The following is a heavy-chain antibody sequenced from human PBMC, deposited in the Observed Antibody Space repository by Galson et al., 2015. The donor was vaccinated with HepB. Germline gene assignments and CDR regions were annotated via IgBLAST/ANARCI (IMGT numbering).Heavy chain of an antibody. Sequence: CAISGDSVASNSAVWNWIRQSPSRGLEWLERTYFRSKWHNDYGISVKSRISINADTSQNRLSVEDTAIYYCARVADSHYGDHTHFDSWGQGALVTVSS. V-gene: IGHV6-1*01. CDR2: TYFRSKWHN. J-gene: IGHJ4*02. CDR3: YGDHTHFDS. CDR1: GDSVASNSAV. D-gene: IGHD4-17*01.